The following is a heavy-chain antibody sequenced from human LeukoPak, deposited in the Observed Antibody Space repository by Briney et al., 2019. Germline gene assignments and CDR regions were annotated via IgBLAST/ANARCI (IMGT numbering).Heavy chain of an antibody. CDR1: GGSFSGYY. CDR3: ARAPIVVVARGYYGMDV. J-gene: IGHJ6*02. CDR2: INHSGST. Sequence: SETLSLTCAVYGGSFSGYYWSWIRQPPGKGLEWIGEINHSGSTNYNPSLKSRVTISVDTSKNQFSLKLSSVTAADTAVYYCARAPIVVVARGYYGMDVWGQGTTVTVSS. V-gene: IGHV4-34*01. D-gene: IGHD2-15*01.